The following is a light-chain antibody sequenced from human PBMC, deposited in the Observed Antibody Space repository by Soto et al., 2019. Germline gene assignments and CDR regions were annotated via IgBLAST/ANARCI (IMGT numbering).Light chain of an antibody. J-gene: IGKJ2*01. Sequence: DIQMTQSPSTLSASVGARVTITCRASQRFSSWLAWYQQKPGTAPKLLIYKASSLQSGVPSRFSGSGSGTEFTLTISSLQPDDFATYYCQQYSSYPYTFGQGTKLEIK. CDR1: QRFSSW. CDR3: QQYSSYPYT. CDR2: KAS. V-gene: IGKV1-5*03.